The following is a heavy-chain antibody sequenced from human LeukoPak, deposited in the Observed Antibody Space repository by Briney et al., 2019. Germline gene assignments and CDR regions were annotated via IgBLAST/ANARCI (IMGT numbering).Heavy chain of an antibody. CDR2: IIPIFGTA. V-gene: IGHV1-69*05. Sequence: ASVKVSCKDSGGTFSSYAISWVRQAPGQGLEWMGRIIPIFGTANYAQKFQGRVTITTDESTSTAYMELSSLRSEDTAVYYCARESTGYSSGWLYWGQGTLVTVSS. J-gene: IGHJ4*02. CDR1: GGTFSSYA. CDR3: ARESTGYSSGWLY. D-gene: IGHD6-19*01.